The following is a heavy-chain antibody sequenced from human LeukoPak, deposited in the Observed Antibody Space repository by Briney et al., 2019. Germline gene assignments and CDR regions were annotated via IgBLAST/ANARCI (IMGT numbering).Heavy chain of an antibody. V-gene: IGHV3-9*01. CDR2: ISWSSGSI. Sequence: GGSLRLSCAASGFTFDDYAMHWVRQAPGKGLEWVSGISWSSGSIGYADSVKGRFTISRDNAKNSLYLQMNSLRAEDTALYYCAKDRGEVHYYGMDVWGQGTTVTVSS. CDR1: GFTFDDYA. D-gene: IGHD3-10*01. CDR3: AKDRGEVHYYGMDV. J-gene: IGHJ6*02.